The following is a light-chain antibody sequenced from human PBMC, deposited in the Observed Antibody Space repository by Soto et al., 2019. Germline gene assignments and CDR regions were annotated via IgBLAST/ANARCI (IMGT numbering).Light chain of an antibody. V-gene: IGLV1-47*02. CDR1: SSNIRSNY. Sequence: QAVVTQPPSASGTPGQRVTISCSGSSSNIRSNYVYWYQQVPGTAPKLLMYSNNQRPSGVPDRFSGSKSGTSASLAISGLRSEDEADYYCAAWDDSLSGAVFGGGTKLTVL. CDR2: SNN. CDR3: AAWDDSLSGAV. J-gene: IGLJ2*01.